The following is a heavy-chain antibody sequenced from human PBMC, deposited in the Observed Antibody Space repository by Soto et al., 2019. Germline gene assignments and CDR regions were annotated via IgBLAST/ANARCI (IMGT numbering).Heavy chain of an antibody. Sequence: QVQLQESGPGLVKPSQTLSLTCTVSGGSISSGGYYWSWIRQHPGKGLEWIGYIYYSGSTYYNPSLKSRVTRSVDTSKSQFSLKLSSVTAADTAVYYCARDFTDSSGPILGMGVWGQGTTVTVSS. J-gene: IGHJ6*02. CDR3: ARDFTDSSGPILGMGV. D-gene: IGHD6-19*01. CDR1: GGSISSGGYY. CDR2: IYYSGST. V-gene: IGHV4-31*03.